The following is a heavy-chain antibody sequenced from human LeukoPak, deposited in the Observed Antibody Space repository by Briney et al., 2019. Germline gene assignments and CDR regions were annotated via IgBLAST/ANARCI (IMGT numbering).Heavy chain of an antibody. V-gene: IGHV4-59*12. CDR1: GGSISSYY. J-gene: IGHJ5*02. CDR3: ARGGDTSSWYAWFDP. CDR2: VHYSGNT. D-gene: IGHD6-13*01. Sequence: SETLSHTCTVSGGSISSYYWSWIRQPPGKGLEWIGYVHYSGNTNYNPSLKSRVTMSVGTSNNQFSLKLSSVTAADTAVYYCARGGDTSSWYAWFDPWGQGTLVTVSS.